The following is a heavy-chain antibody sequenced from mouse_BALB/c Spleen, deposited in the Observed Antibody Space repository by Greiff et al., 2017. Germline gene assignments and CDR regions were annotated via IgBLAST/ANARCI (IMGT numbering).Heavy chain of an antibody. CDR3: ARDEGNYVFYAMDY. CDR1: GFSLTSYG. V-gene: IGHV2-9*02. CDR2: IWAGGST. J-gene: IGHJ4*01. Sequence: VQRVESGPGLVAPSQSLSITCTVSGFSLTSYGVHWVRQPPGKGLEWLGVIWAGGSTNYNSALMSRLSISKDNSKSQVCLKMNSLQTDDTAMYYCARDEGNYVFYAMDYWGQGTSVTVSS. D-gene: IGHD2-1*01.